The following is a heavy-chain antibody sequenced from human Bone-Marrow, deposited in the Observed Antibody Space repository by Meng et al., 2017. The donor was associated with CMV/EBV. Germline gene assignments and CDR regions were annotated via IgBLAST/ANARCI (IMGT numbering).Heavy chain of an antibody. CDR2: IYSGGSST. J-gene: IGHJ2*01. V-gene: IGHV3-23*03. Sequence: GGSLRLSCAASGFTFSSYAMSWVRQAPGKGLEWVSVIYSGGSSTYYADSVKGRFTISRDNFKNTLYLQMNSLRAEDTAVYYCAKGPLIGNWNYYWYFDLWGRGTLVTVSS. CDR3: AKGPLIGNWNYYWYFDL. CDR1: GFTFSSYA. D-gene: IGHD1-7*01.